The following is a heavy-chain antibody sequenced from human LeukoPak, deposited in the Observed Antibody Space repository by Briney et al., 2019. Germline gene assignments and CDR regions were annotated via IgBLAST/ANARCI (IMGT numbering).Heavy chain of an antibody. J-gene: IGHJ4*02. D-gene: IGHD3-22*01. Sequence: WGSLRLSCAASGFTFSSYAMSWVRQAPGKGLECVSAISGSGGNTYYADSVKGRFTISRDNSKNTLYLQMNSLRAEDTAVYYCAKRHSSGPSSNWGQGTLVTASS. CDR1: GFTFSSYA. V-gene: IGHV3-23*01. CDR3: AKRHSSGPSSN. CDR2: ISGSGGNT.